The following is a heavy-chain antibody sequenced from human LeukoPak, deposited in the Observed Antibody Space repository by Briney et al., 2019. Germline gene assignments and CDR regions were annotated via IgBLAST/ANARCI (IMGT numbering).Heavy chain of an antibody. V-gene: IGHV4-34*01. CDR2: INHSGST. J-gene: IGHJ5*02. D-gene: IGHD6-6*01. CDR3: ARARAARLVVWFDP. CDR1: GGSFSGYY. Sequence: PSETLSLTCAVYGGSFSGYYWSWIRQPPGKGLEWIGEINHSGSTNYNPSLKSRVTISVVTSKNQFSLKLSSVTAADTAVYYCARARAARLVVWFDPWGQGTLVTVSS.